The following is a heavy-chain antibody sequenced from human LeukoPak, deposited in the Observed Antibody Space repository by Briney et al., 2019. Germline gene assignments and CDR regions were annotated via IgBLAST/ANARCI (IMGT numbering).Heavy chain of an antibody. CDR2: IYYSGST. J-gene: IGHJ4*02. CDR1: GGSISSYY. D-gene: IGHD6-19*01. V-gene: IGHV4-59*01. Sequence: SETLSLTCTVSGGSISSYYWSWIRQPPGKGLEWIGYIYYSGSTNYNPSLKSRVTISVDTSKNQFSLKLSSVTAADTAVYYCARSYSSGWYAGVHDYWGLGTLVTVSS. CDR3: ARSYSSGWYAGVHDY.